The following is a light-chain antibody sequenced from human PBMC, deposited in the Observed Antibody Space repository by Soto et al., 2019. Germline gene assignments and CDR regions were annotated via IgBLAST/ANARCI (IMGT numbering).Light chain of an antibody. CDR3: QQYDSLPYT. V-gene: IGKV1-33*01. CDR2: DTS. CDR1: QDISNH. J-gene: IGKJ2*01. Sequence: DIPMTQSPSSLSASVGGRVTITCQASQDISNHLNWYQQKPGKAPNLLIYDTSNLETGVPSTFSGGGSGRDFTLTITSLQPEDFATYYCQQYDSLPYTFGQGTKMEIK.